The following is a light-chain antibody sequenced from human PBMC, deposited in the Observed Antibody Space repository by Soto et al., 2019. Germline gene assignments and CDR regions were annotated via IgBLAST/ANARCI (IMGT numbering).Light chain of an antibody. CDR1: SSDVGGYNY. CDR2: DVS. V-gene: IGLV2-14*01. J-gene: IGLJ3*02. Sequence: QSALTQPACVSGSPGQSITISCTGTSSDVGGYNYVCWYQQHPGKAPKLMIYDVSYRPSGFSNRFSASKSGNTASLTISGLQAEDEADYYCSSYTSISTWVFGGGTKLTVL. CDR3: SSYTSISTWV.